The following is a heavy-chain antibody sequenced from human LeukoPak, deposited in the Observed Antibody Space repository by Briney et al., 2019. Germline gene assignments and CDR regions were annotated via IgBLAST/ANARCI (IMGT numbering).Heavy chain of an antibody. J-gene: IGHJ3*01. CDR2: ISSSSSYI. CDR1: GFTFSSYS. Sequence: PGGSLRLSCAASGFTFSSYSMNWVRQAPGKGLEWASSISSSSSYIYYADSVKGRFTISRDNAKNSLYLQMNSLRAEDTAVYYCAREQRATMVRGVINSWGQGTMVTVSS. D-gene: IGHD3-10*01. CDR3: AREQRATMVRGVINS. V-gene: IGHV3-21*01.